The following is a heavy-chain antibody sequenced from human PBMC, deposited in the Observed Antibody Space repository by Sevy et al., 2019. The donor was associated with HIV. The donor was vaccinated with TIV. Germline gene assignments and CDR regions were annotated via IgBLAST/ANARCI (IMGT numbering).Heavy chain of an antibody. CDR2: TYIGGAT. Sequence: GGSLRLSCAPSGFTVSSNYISWVRQAPGKGLECVSVTYIGGATYYADSVKGRFTISRDNSKNTLYLQMNSLRAEDTAVYYCTRGLGSGGFCAPCDLAALDIWGQGTMVTVSS. J-gene: IGHJ3*02. V-gene: IGHV3-66*02. CDR3: TRGLGSGGFCAPCDLAALDI. CDR1: GFTVSSNY. D-gene: IGHD2-15*01.